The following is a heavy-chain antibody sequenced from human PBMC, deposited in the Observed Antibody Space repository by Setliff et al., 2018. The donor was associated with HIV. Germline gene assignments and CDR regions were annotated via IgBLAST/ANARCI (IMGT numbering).Heavy chain of an antibody. D-gene: IGHD6-19*01. CDR1: GGSFSAYY. Sequence: SETLSLTCAVSGGSFSAYYWSWIRQPPGEGLEWIGEINHSGSTNYNPSLKSRVTISIDTSRKQFSLRLNSVTAADTAIYYCAREERGWSNRGAFDIWGQGTMVTV. CDR2: INHSGST. J-gene: IGHJ3*02. CDR3: AREERGWSNRGAFDI. V-gene: IGHV4-34*01.